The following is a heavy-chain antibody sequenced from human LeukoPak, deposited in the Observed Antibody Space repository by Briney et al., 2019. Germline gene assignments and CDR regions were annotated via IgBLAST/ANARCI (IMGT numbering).Heavy chain of an antibody. CDR3: AGRVTGYSSGYVY. J-gene: IGHJ4*02. V-gene: IGHV3-23*01. CDR2: ISGSAHKI. CDR1: GITFSNYA. D-gene: IGHD5-18*01. Sequence: GGSLRLSCVASGITFSNYAVSWVRQAPDKGLDWVSVISGSAHKIRYADSVKGRFTISRDNPENIVYLQMNNLRAEDTAVYYCAGRVTGYSSGYVYWGQGTLVTVSS.